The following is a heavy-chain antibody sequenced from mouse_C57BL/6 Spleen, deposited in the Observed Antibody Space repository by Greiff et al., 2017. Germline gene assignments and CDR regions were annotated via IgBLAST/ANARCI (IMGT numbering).Heavy chain of an antibody. D-gene: IGHD1-1*01. Sequence: EVKLMESGPGLVKPSQSLSLTCSVTGYSITSGYYWNWIRQFPGNKLEWMGYISYDGSNNYNPSLKNRISITRDTSKNQFFLKLNSVTTEDTATYYCARGGYYGSSLAMDYWGQGTSVTVSS. J-gene: IGHJ4*01. V-gene: IGHV3-6*01. CDR1: GYSITSGYY. CDR2: ISYDGSN. CDR3: ARGGYYGSSLAMDY.